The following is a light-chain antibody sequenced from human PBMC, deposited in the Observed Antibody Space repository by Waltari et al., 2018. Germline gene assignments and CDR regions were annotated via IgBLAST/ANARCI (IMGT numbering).Light chain of an antibody. CDR3: HQTDSAPET. Sequence: DIQITQSPSSLSASVGDYVSITFRTSQIVSTSLNWYRQKAGRPPKLLIYSAATLQSGVPRRFRGSGSGTDFTLTITGLEPEDFATYYCHQTDSAPETFGQGTKVEV. V-gene: IGKV1-39*01. CDR1: QIVSTS. J-gene: IGKJ1*01. CDR2: SAA.